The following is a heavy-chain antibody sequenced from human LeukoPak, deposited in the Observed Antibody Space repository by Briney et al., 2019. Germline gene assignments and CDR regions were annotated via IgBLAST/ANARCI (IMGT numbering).Heavy chain of an antibody. CDR2: IYWNDDK. Sequence: SGPTLVKPTQTLTLTCTFSGFSLSTSGVGVGWIRQPPGKALEWLALIYWNDDKGYIPSLKSRLPITQNTSKNQVVLTMTNMDPVDTATYYCAHRLYSGYDYWEFDYWGQGTLVTVSS. D-gene: IGHD5-12*01. J-gene: IGHJ4*02. CDR3: AHRLYSGYDYWEFDY. CDR1: GFSLSTSGVG. V-gene: IGHV2-5*01.